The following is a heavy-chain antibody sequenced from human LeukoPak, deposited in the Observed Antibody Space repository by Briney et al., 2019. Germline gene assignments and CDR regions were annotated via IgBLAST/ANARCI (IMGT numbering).Heavy chain of an antibody. V-gene: IGHV3-48*04. J-gene: IGHJ4*02. CDR1: GFTFSSYW. Sequence: GGSLRLSCAASGFTFSSYWMSWVRRAPGKGLEWVSYISSSGSTIYYADSVKGRFTISRDNAKNSLYLQMNSLRAEDTAVYYCARWDGYTFDYWGQGTLVTVSS. CDR3: ARWDGYTFDY. CDR2: ISSSGSTI. D-gene: IGHD5-24*01.